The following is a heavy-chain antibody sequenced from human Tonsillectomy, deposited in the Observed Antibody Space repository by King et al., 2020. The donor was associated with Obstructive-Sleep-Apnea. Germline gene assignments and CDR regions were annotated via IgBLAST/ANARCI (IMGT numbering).Heavy chain of an antibody. Sequence: VQLVESGGGLVQPGGSLRLSCAASGFTFSSYWMSWVRQAPGKGLEWVANIKQDGSEKYYVDPVKGRFTISRDNAKNSLYLQMNSLRAEDTAVYYCARDSAYYDFWSGYPSDYWGQGTLVTVSS. CDR3: ARDSAYYDFWSGYPSDY. D-gene: IGHD3-3*01. CDR2: IKQDGSEK. CDR1: GFTFSSYW. V-gene: IGHV3-7*03. J-gene: IGHJ4*02.